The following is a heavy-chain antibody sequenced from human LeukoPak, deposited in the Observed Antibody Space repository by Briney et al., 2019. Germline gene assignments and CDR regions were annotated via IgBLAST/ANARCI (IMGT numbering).Heavy chain of an antibody. CDR2: INPNSGGT. CDR3: ARGAVLKAAAGSIDY. D-gene: IGHD6-13*01. CDR1: GYTFTGYY. J-gene: IGHJ4*02. V-gene: IGHV1-2*02. Sequence: GASVKVSCKTSGYTFTGYYMHWVRQAPGQGLEWMGWINPNSGGTNYAQKFQGRVTMTRDTSISTAYMELSRLRSDDTAVYYCARGAVLKAAAGSIDYWGQGTLVTVSS.